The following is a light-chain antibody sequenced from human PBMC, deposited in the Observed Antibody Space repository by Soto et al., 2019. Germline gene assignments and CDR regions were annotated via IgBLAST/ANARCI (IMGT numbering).Light chain of an antibody. CDR2: AAS. J-gene: IGKJ4*01. Sequence: DIQMTQSPSSLSASVGDRVTITCRASQSISSYLNWYQQKPGKAPQLLIYAASSLQSGVPSRFIGRGSVTDFKLATRSPQPEDFATYDCQPSYNTRAFTFGVGTKVEVK. CDR1: QSISSY. CDR3: QPSYNTRAFT. V-gene: IGKV1-39*01.